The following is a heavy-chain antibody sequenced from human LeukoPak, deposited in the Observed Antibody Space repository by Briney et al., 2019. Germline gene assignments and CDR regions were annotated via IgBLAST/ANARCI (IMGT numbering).Heavy chain of an antibody. J-gene: IGHJ1*01. V-gene: IGHV4-59*01. CDR1: GGSISSYY. CDR3: TREASGYSYGYEEH. Sequence: SETLSLTCTVSGGSISSYYWSWIRQPPGKGLEWIGYIYYSGSTNYNPSLKSRVTISVDTSKNRFSLNLYSVTAADTAVYYCTREASGYSYGYEEHWGQGTLVTVSS. CDR2: IYYSGST. D-gene: IGHD5-18*01.